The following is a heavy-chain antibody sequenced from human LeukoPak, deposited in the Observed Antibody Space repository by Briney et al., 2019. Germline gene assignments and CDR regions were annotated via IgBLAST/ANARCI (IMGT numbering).Heavy chain of an antibody. J-gene: IGHJ4*02. D-gene: IGHD3-22*01. CDR2: MNPNSGNT. CDR1: GYTFTSYD. CDR3: ARLNYYDSSGYYYGYRY. Sequence: ASVKVSCKASGYTFTSYDINWVRQATGQGLEWMGWMNPNSGNTGYAQKFQGRVTMTRNTSISTAYMELSSLRSEDTAGYYCARLNYYDSSGYYYGYRYWGQGTLVTVSS. V-gene: IGHV1-8*01.